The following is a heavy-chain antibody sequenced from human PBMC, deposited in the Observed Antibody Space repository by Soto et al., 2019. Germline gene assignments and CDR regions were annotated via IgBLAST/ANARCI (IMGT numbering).Heavy chain of an antibody. Sequence: QVQLVQSGAEVKKPGSSVKVSCKASGGTFSSYAISWVRQAPGQGLEWMGGIIPIFGTATYAQKFQGRVTITADESTSTAYMELSSLRSEDTAVYYCARDKFSRYCSGGSCLINWFDPWGQGTLVTVSS. CDR3: ARDKFSRYCSGGSCLINWFDP. D-gene: IGHD2-15*01. V-gene: IGHV1-69*01. J-gene: IGHJ5*02. CDR1: GGTFSSYA. CDR2: IIPIFGTA.